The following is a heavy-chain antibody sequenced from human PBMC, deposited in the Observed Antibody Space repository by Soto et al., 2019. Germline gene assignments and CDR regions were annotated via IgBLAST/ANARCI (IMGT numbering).Heavy chain of an antibody. J-gene: IGHJ4*02. D-gene: IGHD3-9*01. V-gene: IGHV4-39*01. CDR1: GGSISSSSYY. CDR3: ARHGWMRLQFDYYDILTGEENWYYFDY. Sequence: QLQLQESGPGLVKPSETLSLTCTVSGGSISSSSYYWGWIRQPPGKGLEWIGSIYYSGSTYYNPSLKSRVTISVDTSKNQFSLKLSSVTAADTAVYYCARHGWMRLQFDYYDILTGEENWYYFDYWGQGTLVTVSS. CDR2: IYYSGST.